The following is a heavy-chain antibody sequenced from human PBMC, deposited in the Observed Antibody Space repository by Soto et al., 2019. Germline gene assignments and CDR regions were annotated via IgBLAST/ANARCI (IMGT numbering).Heavy chain of an antibody. D-gene: IGHD3-16*01. CDR1: GGSININYYY. CDR2: IYYSGET. CDR3: ARHGGGFDY. J-gene: IGHJ4*01. Sequence: QLQLQESGPGLVKPSETLSLTCTVSGGSININYYYWGWVRQPPGKGPEWIASIYYSGETHFNPSIRGRVTISKATSKNQFSLTLSSVTAADTAMYFCARHGGGFDYWGHGAHVTV. V-gene: IGHV4-39*01.